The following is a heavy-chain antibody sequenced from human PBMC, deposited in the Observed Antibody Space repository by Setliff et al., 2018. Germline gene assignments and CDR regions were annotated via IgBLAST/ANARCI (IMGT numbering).Heavy chain of an antibody. CDR2: VSGSGMTR. D-gene: IGHD3-22*01. V-gene: IGHV3-23*01. Sequence: GGSLRLSCAASGFSFNGYAMNWVRQAPGKGLQWVSSVSGSGMTRDYTDSVKGRFTVSRDSSQNKIHLQMDSLRAEDTGKYFCARADSDSYYPYYFDFWGQGVLVTVSS. J-gene: IGHJ4*02. CDR3: ARADSDSYYPYYFDF. CDR1: GFSFNGYA.